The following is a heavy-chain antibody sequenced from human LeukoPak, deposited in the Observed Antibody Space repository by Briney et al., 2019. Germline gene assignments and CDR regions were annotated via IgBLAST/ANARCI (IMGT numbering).Heavy chain of an antibody. CDR1: RGSINLYY. CDR3: AKDRSDAFDI. D-gene: IGHD1-26*01. Sequence: SETLSLTCTVSRGSINLYYWSWIRQSPGKGLEWIGYIYYSGSTNYNPSLKSRVTILVDTSKNQFSLKLSSVTAADTAVYYCAKDRSDAFDIWGQGTMVTVSS. CDR2: IYYSGST. J-gene: IGHJ3*02. V-gene: IGHV4-59*01.